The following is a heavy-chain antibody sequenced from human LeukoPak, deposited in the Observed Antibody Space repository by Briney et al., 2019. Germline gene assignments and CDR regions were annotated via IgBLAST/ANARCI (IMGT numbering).Heavy chain of an antibody. CDR3: ARHSTIEPRPDY. D-gene: IGHD6-6*01. CDR1: GASISTYY. V-gene: IGHV4-59*08. CDR2: IFYSGSTNSANT. J-gene: IGHJ4*02. Sequence: SETLSLTCTVSGASISTYYWSWIRQPPVKGLEWIGCIFYSGSTNSANTNYNPSLKSRVTISVDTSKNQFSLKLSSVTAADMAVYYCARHSTIEPRPDYWGQGTLVTVSS.